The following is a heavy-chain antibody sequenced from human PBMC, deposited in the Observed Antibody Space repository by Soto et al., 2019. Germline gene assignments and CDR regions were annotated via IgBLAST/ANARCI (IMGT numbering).Heavy chain of an antibody. CDR2: ISRNGDYT. D-gene: IGHD3-16*01. V-gene: IGHV3-30*12. Sequence: PGGSQILSSAASGFNFGGSGMHWFRQAPCAALEWVAIISRNGDYTSYADSVKGRFPISRDNSKKKLYLQMSSLRVDDTAIYYCARDQLGDHTGGWQGAFDIWGRGTVVTVSS. CDR3: ARDQLGDHTGGWQGAFDI. CDR1: GFNFGGSG. J-gene: IGHJ3*02.